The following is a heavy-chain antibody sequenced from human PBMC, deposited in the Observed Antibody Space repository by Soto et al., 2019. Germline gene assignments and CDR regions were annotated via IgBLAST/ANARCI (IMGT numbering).Heavy chain of an antibody. CDR3: ARVSLRFPYYYDSSGYYGPPDYYGMDV. D-gene: IGHD3-22*01. V-gene: IGHV4-31*03. CDR2: IYYSGST. J-gene: IGHJ6*02. Sequence: SETLSLTCTVSGGSISSGGYYWSWIRQHPGKGLEWIGYIYYSGSTYYNPSLKSRVTISVDTSKNQFSLKLSSVTAADTAVYYCARVSLRFPYYYDSSGYYGPPDYYGMDVWGQGTTVTVSS. CDR1: GGSISSGGYY.